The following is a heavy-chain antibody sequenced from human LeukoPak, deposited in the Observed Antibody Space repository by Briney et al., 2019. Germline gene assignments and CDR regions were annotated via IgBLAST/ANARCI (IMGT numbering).Heavy chain of an antibody. J-gene: IGHJ4*02. CDR3: ARDFTVGGMFDY. CDR2: INDSGRT. CDR1: GGSFSNYY. D-gene: IGHD4-17*01. V-gene: IGHV4-34*01. Sequence: SETLSLTCAVYGGSFSNYYWSWIRQPPGKGLEWIGEINDSGRTNYNPSLMSRVTVSVDTSKKQFSLRLTSVTATDTAVYYCARDFTVGGMFDYWGQGILVTVSS.